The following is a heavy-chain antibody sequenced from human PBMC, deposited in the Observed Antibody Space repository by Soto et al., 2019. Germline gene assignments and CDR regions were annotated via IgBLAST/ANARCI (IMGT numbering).Heavy chain of an antibody. V-gene: IGHV1-18*01. CDR3: ARDAGIPSNGMDV. CDR2: ITPYNRNT. Sequence: ASVKVSFKTSGYTFTRHRITWLRQAPGQGLEWMGWITPYNRNTNYAQKFQGRVTMTTDTSAHTAYMELRSLRSDDTAMYYCARDAGIPSNGMDVWGQGTAVTVSS. J-gene: IGHJ6*02. CDR1: GYTFTRHR. D-gene: IGHD6-13*01.